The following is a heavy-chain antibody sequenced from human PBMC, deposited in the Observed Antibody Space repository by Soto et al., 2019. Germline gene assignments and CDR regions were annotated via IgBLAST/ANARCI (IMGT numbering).Heavy chain of an antibody. V-gene: IGHV3-30-3*01. J-gene: IGHJ4*02. CDR1: GFTVSSYA. CDR2: ISYDGSNK. Sequence: QVQLVESGGGVVQPGRSLRLSCAASGFTVSSYAMHWVRQAPGQGLEWVAVISYDGSNKYYADSVKGRFTFCRDNSKYTLYLQINILRAEDTAVYYCARDGLLGYSAYWGQGTLVTVSS. D-gene: IGHD2-15*01. CDR3: ARDGLLGYSAY.